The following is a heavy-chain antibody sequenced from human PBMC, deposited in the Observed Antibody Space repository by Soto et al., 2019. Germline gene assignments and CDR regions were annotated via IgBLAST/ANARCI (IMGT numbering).Heavy chain of an antibody. CDR1: GYSFPYHS. V-gene: IGHV1-45*02. J-gene: IGHJ6*02. D-gene: IGHD2-21*01. Sequence: ASVKVSCKASGYSFPYHSLHWVRQAPGQALEWMGWIIPINGTKNYAQKFQDRVTITADKSTSTDYMELSSLRSEDTAVYYCARVEFLVLGPIHYYYGMDVWGQGTTVTVSS. CDR3: ARVEFLVLGPIHYYYGMDV. CDR2: IIPINGTK.